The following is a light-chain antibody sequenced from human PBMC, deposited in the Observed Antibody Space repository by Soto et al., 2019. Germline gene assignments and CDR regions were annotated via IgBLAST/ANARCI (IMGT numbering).Light chain of an antibody. V-gene: IGLV1-40*01. CDR2: GNT. CDR1: SSNIGAGYD. J-gene: IGLJ1*01. Sequence: QSALPQPPTVYGAPGQRVTISCTGSSSNIGAGYDVHWYRQVPGTAPKLLIFGNTNRPSGVPDRFSGSKSGTSASLAITGLQAEDEADYYCQSFDNSLSVLYVFGTGTKVTVL. CDR3: QSFDNSLSVLYV.